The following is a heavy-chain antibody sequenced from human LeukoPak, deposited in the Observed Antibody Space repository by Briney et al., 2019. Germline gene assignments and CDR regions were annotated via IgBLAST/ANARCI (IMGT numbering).Heavy chain of an antibody. CDR3: AREDPQTTVPEGMDV. Sequence: SETLSLTCTVSGGSISHYYWSWIRQSPGKGLEWIGYIYYSGTTNYNPSLKSRVTISVDTSRNQFSPQLRSVTAAGTAVYYCAREDPQTTVPEGMDVWGQGTTVIVSS. CDR1: GGSISHYY. CDR2: IYYSGTT. V-gene: IGHV4-59*01. J-gene: IGHJ6*02. D-gene: IGHD4-17*01.